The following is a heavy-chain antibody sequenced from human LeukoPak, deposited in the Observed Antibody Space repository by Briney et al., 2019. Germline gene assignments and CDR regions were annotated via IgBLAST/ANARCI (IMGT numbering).Heavy chain of an antibody. D-gene: IGHD6-19*01. V-gene: IGHV4-59*01. CDR3: ARGLYSSGWYPFDY. J-gene: IGHJ4*02. CDR1: GGSISSYY. CDR2: IYYSGST. Sequence: PSETLSLTCTVPGGSISSYYWSWIRQPPGKGLEWIGYIYYSGSTNYNPSLKSRVTISVDTSKNQFSLKLSYVTAADTAVYYCARGLYSSGWYPFDYWGQGTLVTVSS.